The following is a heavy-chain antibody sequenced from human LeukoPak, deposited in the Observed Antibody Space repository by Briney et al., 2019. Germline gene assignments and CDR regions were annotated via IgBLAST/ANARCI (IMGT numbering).Heavy chain of an antibody. CDR2: INPNSGGT. J-gene: IGHJ3*02. CDR3: ARGGGIVATSHDAFDI. D-gene: IGHD5-12*01. CDR1: GYTFTGYY. Sequence: ASVKVSCKASGYTFTGYYMHWVRQAPGQGLEWMGWINPNSGGTNYARKFQGRVTMTRDTSISTAYMELSRLRSDDTAVYYCARGGGIVATSHDAFDIWGQGTMVTVSS. V-gene: IGHV1-2*02.